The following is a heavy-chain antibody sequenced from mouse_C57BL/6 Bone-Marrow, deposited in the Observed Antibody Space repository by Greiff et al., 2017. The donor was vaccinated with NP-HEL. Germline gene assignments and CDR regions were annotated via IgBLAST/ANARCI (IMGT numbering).Heavy chain of an antibody. V-gene: IGHV5-12*01. Sequence: EVQRVESGGGLVQPGGSLKLSCAASGFTFSDYYMYWVRQTPEQRLEWVAYISNGGGSTYYPDTVKGRFTISRDNAKNTLYLQMSRLKSEDTAMYYCARQDPLLRPWYFEVGGTGTTVTVS. CDR2: ISNGGGST. CDR3: ARQDPLLRPWYFEV. J-gene: IGHJ1*03. D-gene: IGHD1-2*01. CDR1: GFTFSDYY.